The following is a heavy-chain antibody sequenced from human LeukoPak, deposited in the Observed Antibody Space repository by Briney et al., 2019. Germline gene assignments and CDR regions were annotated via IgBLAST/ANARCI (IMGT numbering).Heavy chain of an antibody. CDR1: GYTFTSYY. D-gene: IGHD6-13*01. Sequence: GASVKVSCKASGYTFTSYYIHWVQQAPGQGLEWMGIINPSGGSTSYAQKFQGRVTMTRDMSTRTVYMELSSLRSEDTAVYYCVRSTQQLGNGYFEPWGQGTLVTVSS. CDR2: INPSGGST. J-gene: IGHJ5*02. CDR3: VRSTQQLGNGYFEP. V-gene: IGHV1-46*01.